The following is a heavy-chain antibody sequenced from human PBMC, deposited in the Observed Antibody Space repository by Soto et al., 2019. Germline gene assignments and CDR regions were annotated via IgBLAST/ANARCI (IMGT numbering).Heavy chain of an antibody. D-gene: IGHD6-19*01. CDR2: IYYSGST. CDR1: GGSISSGGYY. CDR3: ARVLASRGERYSSGCLDY. J-gene: IGHJ4*02. Sequence: SETLSLTCTVSGGSISSGGYYWSWIRQHPGKGLEWIGYIYYSGSTYYNPSLKSRVTISVDTSKNQFSLKLSSVTAADTAVYYCARVLASRGERYSSGCLDYWGQGTLVTVSS. V-gene: IGHV4-31*03.